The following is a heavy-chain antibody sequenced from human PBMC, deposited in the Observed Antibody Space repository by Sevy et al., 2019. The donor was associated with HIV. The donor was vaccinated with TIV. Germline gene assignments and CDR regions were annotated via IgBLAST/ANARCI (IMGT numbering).Heavy chain of an antibody. J-gene: IGHJ6*02. D-gene: IGHD3-3*01. CDR1: GFTFSSYG. V-gene: IGHV3-30*02. Sequence: GGSLRLSCAASGFTFSSYGMHWVRQAPGKGLEWVAFIRYDGSNKYYADSVEGRFTISRDNSKNTLYLQMNSLRAEDTAVYYCAKDLPFEPFWSGYYPSYYYYGMDVWGQGTTVTVSS. CDR3: AKDLPFEPFWSGYYPSYYYYGMDV. CDR2: IRYDGSNK.